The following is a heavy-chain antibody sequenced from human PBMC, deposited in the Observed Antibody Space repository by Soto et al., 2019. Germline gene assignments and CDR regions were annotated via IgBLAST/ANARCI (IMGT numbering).Heavy chain of an antibody. J-gene: IGHJ6*02. D-gene: IGHD2-8*01. Sequence: RGESLKISCKGSGYSFTSYWIGWVRQMPGKGLEWMGIIYPGDSDTRYSPSFQGQVTISADKSISTAYLQWSSLKASDTAMYYCARHGRLGYCTNGVCYRPPNYYYYGMDVWGQGTTVTVSS. CDR3: ARHGRLGYCTNGVCYRPPNYYYYGMDV. V-gene: IGHV5-51*01. CDR1: GYSFTSYW. CDR2: IYPGDSDT.